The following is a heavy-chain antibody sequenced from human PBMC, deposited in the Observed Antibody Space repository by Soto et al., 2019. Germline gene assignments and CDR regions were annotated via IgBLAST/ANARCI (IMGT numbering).Heavy chain of an antibody. CDR3: ARPAAWDDGLFGAWYLDL. CDR2: IKQDGSEK. J-gene: IGHJ2*01. CDR1: GFTFSSYW. V-gene: IGHV3-7*01. Sequence: EVQLVESGGGLVQPGGSLRLSCAASGFTFSSYWMSWVRQAPGKGLEWVANIKQDGSEKYYVDSVKGRFTISRDNAKNSLYLQMNRLRAEDTAVYYCARPAAWDDGLFGAWYLDLWGRGTLVTVSS. D-gene: IGHD3-9*01.